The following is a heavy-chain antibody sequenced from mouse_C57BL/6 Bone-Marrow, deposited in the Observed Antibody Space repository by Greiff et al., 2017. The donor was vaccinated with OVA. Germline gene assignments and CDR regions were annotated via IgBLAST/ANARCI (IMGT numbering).Heavy chain of an antibody. CDR3: ASNYGSSGWYFDV. CDR2: IDPSDSYT. V-gene: IGHV1-50*01. Sequence: QVQLQQPGAELVKPGASVKLSCKASGYTFTSYWMQWVKQRPGQGLEWIGEIDPSDSYTNYNQKFKGKATLTVDTSSSTAYMQLSSLTSEDSAVYYGASNYGSSGWYFDVWGTGTTVTVSS. J-gene: IGHJ1*03. D-gene: IGHD1-1*01. CDR1: GYTFTSYW.